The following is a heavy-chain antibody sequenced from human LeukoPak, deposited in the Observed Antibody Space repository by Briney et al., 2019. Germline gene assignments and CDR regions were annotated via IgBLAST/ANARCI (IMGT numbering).Heavy chain of an antibody. J-gene: IGHJ4*02. Sequence: SETLSLTCTVSGGSISSGSHHWGWFRQSPGKGLEWIGSIYYSGSTYYNPSLKSRVTISVDTSKNQFSLKLSSVTAADTAVYYCARQTYDSSYWGQGTLVTVSS. D-gene: IGHD5-12*01. CDR3: ARQTYDSSY. V-gene: IGHV4-39*01. CDR2: IYYSGST. CDR1: GGSISSGSHH.